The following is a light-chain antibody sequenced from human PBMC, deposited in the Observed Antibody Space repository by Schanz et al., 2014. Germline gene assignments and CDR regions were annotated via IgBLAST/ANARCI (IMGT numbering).Light chain of an antibody. Sequence: DIVMTQSPDSLAVSLGERATINCKSSQSVLYTSDNKNYLAWYQHKPGQPPKLLISWASTRESGVPDRFSASGSETHFTLTITRLQAEDVAVYYCQQFFSDPTFGGGTKVEIK. V-gene: IGKV4-1*01. CDR3: QQFFSDPT. CDR1: QSVLYTSDNKNY. J-gene: IGKJ4*01. CDR2: WAS.